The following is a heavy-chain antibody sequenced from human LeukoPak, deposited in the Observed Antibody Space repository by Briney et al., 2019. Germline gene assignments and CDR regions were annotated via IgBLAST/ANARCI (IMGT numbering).Heavy chain of an antibody. CDR2: ISYDGSNK. Sequence: GGSLRLSCAASGFTFSSYGMHWVRQAPGKGLEWVAVISYDGSNKYYADSVKGRFTISRDNSKNTLYLQMNSLRAEDTAVYYCARAGNYYGRHTNWFDPWGQGTLVTVSS. CDR1: GFTFSSYG. D-gene: IGHD3-10*01. J-gene: IGHJ5*02. CDR3: ARAGNYYGRHTNWFDP. V-gene: IGHV3-30*03.